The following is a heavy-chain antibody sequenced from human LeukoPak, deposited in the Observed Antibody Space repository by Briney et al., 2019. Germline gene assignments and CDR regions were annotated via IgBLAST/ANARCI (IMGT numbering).Heavy chain of an antibody. CDR1: GYTFTSYG. V-gene: IGHV1-2*02. Sequence: ASVKVSCKASGYTFTSYGISWVRQAPGQGLEWMGWINPNSGGTNYAQKFQGRVTMTRDTSISTAYMELSRLRSDDTAVYYCARGGAAARRYYFDYWGQGTLVTVSS. CDR2: INPNSGGT. J-gene: IGHJ4*02. D-gene: IGHD6-6*01. CDR3: ARGGAAARRYYFDY.